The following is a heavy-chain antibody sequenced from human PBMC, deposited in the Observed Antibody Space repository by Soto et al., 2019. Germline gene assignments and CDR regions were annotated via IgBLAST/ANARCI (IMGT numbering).Heavy chain of an antibody. CDR3: ARDRGIYALDY. CDR2: ISTYNGNT. CDR1: GYTFTSYG. Sequence: QVQLVQSGAEVKKPGASVQVSCKASGYTFTSYGITWVRQAPGQGLEGMGWISTYNGNTSYAQKVQGRVTMTTDTSTSTAYMELRSLRSHDTAVYYWARDRGIYALDYGGRGTLVTVSS. D-gene: IGHD3-10*01. V-gene: IGHV1-18*01. J-gene: IGHJ4*02.